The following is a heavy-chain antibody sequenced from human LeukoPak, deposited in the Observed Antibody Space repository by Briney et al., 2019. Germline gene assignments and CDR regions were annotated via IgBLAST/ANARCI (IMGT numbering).Heavy chain of an antibody. CDR1: GGSFSGYY. D-gene: IGHD2-15*01. CDR2: INHSGST. Sequence: PSETLSLTCAVYGGSFSGYYWSWIRQPPGKGLEWIGEINHSGSTNYNPSLKSRVTISVDTSKNQFSLKLSSVTAADTAGYYCARMRLGYCSGGSCYALDYWGQGTLVTVSS. V-gene: IGHV4-34*01. CDR3: ARMRLGYCSGGSCYALDY. J-gene: IGHJ4*02.